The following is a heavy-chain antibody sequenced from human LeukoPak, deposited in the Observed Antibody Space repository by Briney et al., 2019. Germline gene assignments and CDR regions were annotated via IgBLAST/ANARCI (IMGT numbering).Heavy chain of an antibody. J-gene: IGHJ4*02. CDR1: GYSISSGYY. V-gene: IGHV4-38-2*02. Sequence: SETLSLTCTVSGYSISSGYYWGWIRQPPGKGLEWIGSIYHSGSTYYNPSLKSRVTISVDTSKNQFSLKLSSVTAADTAVYYCARALENSSSSVYFDYWGQGTLVTVSS. CDR3: ARALENSSSSVYFDY. CDR2: IYHSGST. D-gene: IGHD6-6*01.